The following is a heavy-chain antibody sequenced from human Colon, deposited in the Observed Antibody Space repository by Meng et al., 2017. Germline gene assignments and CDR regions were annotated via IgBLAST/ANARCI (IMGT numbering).Heavy chain of an antibody. D-gene: IGHD6-19*01. CDR3: AKDRGTPGIAVAGTWGLYWY. CDR2: ISGSGGST. CDR1: GFTFSSYA. V-gene: IGHV3-23*01. Sequence: GGSLRLSCAASGFTFSSYAMSWVRQTPGKGLEWVSAISGSGGSTYYADSVKGRFTISRDNSKNTLYLQMNSLRAGDTAVYYCAKDRGTPGIAVAGTWGLYWYWGQGTLVTVSS. J-gene: IGHJ4*02.